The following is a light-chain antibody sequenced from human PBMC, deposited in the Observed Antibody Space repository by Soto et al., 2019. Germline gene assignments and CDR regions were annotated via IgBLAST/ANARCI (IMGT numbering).Light chain of an antibody. Sequence: IVMTQSPDSLAVSLGKRATINCKSSQSVLYSSNNKDYLAWYQQRPGQPPKLLIYWASTRESGVPDRFSGSGSGTDFTLTISSLQAEDVAVYYCQQYYGTPYTFGQGTKLEIK. CDR3: QQYYGTPYT. J-gene: IGKJ2*01. CDR2: WAS. CDR1: QSVLYSSNNKDY. V-gene: IGKV4-1*01.